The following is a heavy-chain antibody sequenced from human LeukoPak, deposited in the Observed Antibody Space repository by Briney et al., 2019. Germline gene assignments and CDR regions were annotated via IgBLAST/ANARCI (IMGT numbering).Heavy chain of an antibody. CDR1: GFTFTTYW. CDR3: ARDAVDTANAV. D-gene: IGHD5-18*01. CDR2: INSDGSIT. V-gene: IGHV3-74*01. J-gene: IGHJ6*02. Sequence: QSGGSLRLSRAASGFTFTTYWMHWVRQAPGKGLVWVSHINSDGSITSYADSVKGRFTISRDNAKNTLYLQMNSLRAEDTAVYYCARDAVDTANAVWGQGTTVTVSS.